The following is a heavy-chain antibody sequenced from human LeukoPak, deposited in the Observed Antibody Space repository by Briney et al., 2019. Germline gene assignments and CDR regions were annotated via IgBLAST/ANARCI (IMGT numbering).Heavy chain of an antibody. J-gene: IGHJ3*02. Sequence: GGSLRLACAASGFTFSTFAMQWVRQAPGKGLEYVSGISRNGGSTYYADSVKGRFTISRDNAKNSLYLQMNGLRAEDTAVYYCARDLLLTVRLGAFDIWGQGTMVTVSS. CDR2: ISRNGGST. CDR3: ARDLLLTVRLGAFDI. D-gene: IGHD3-16*01. CDR1: GFTFSTFA. V-gene: IGHV3-64*02.